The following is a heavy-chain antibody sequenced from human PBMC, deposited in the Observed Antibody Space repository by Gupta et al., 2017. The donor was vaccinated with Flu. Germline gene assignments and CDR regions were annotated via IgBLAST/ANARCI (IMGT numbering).Heavy chain of an antibody. V-gene: IGHV3-23*01. CDR3: AKALEASACKVFGDYYGMDV. CDR1: GFTFSNHA. CDR2: LSASGGST. Sequence: HLLESGGDSAQPGGSLRLSCAASGFTFSNHAMSWVRQAPGKGLEWVSGLSASGGSTYYADSVRVRFTISRDKSRDTLYLQMDSLRADDTALYYCAKALEASACKVFGDYYGMDVWGQGTTVTVSS. D-gene: IGHD6-13*01. J-gene: IGHJ6*02.